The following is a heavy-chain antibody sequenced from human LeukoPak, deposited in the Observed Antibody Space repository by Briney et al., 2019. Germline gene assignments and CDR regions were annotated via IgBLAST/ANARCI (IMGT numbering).Heavy chain of an antibody. CDR2: INSDGSST. D-gene: IGHD3-10*01. J-gene: IGHJ5*02. V-gene: IGHV3-74*01. CDR1: GFTFSSYW. Sequence: PGGSLRLSCAASGFTFSSYWMHWVRQAPGKGLVWVSRINSDGSSTSYADSVKGRFTISRDNAKNTLYLQMNSLRAEDTSVYYCAEDRVYYYGSGPKNNCFDPWGQGTLVTVSS. CDR3: AEDRVYYYGSGPKNNCFDP.